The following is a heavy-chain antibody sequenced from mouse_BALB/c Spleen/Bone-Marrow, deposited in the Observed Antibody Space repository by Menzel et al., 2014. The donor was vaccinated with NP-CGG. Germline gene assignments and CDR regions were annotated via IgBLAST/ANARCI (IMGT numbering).Heavy chain of an antibody. CDR1: GFTFSSFG. CDR3: TRGGNWDDFDS. J-gene: IGHJ2*01. CDR2: ISSGSSTI. Sequence: EVKVVESGGGLVQPGGSRKLSCAASGFTFSSFGMHWVRQAPEKGLEWVAYISSGSSTIFYGDTVKGRFTVSRDNPKNTLFLQMTSLRSEDTAMYFCTRGGNWDDFDSWGQGTTLTVSS. V-gene: IGHV5-17*02. D-gene: IGHD4-1*01.